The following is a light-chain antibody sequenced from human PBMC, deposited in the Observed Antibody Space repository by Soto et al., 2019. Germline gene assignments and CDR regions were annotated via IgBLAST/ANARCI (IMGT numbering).Light chain of an antibody. Sequence: QSALTQPPSASGSLGQSVTISCTGTSSDIGDYNYVSWYQQHAGKAPKLMIYEVSQRPSGVPDRFSGSKSGNTASLTVSGLQAEDEADYYCGSYVGSKSFVFGGGNKLTVL. CDR1: SSDIGDYNY. V-gene: IGLV2-8*01. CDR2: EVS. CDR3: GSYVGSKSFV. J-gene: IGLJ3*02.